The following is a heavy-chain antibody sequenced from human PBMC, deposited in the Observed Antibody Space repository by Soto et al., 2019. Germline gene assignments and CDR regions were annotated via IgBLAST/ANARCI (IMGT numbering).Heavy chain of an antibody. J-gene: IGHJ6*02. CDR3: AREWLRAYYYYDDGMDV. D-gene: IGHD5-12*01. V-gene: IGHV3-30-3*01. CDR2: ISYDGSNK. Sequence: QVQLVESGGGVVQPGRSLRLSCAASGFTFSSYAMHWVRQAPGKGLEWVAVISYDGSNKYYADSVKGRFTISRDNSKNTLYLQMNSLRAEDTAVYYCAREWLRAYYYYDDGMDVWGQGTTVTVSS. CDR1: GFTFSSYA.